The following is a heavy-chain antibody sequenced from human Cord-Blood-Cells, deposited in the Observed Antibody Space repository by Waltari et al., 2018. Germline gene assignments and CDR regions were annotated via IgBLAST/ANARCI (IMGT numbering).Heavy chain of an antibody. V-gene: IGHV4-34*01. CDR3: ATRNSSTAPFDY. CDR1: GGSFSGYY. J-gene: IGHJ4*02. D-gene: IGHD6-13*01. Sequence: QVQLQQWGAGLLKPSETLSLTCAVYGGSFSGYYCSWTRQPPGKGLEWIGEINHSESTNYNPSLKSRVTISVDTSKNQFSLKLSSVTAADTAVYYCATRNSSTAPFDYWGQGTLVTVSS. CDR2: INHSEST.